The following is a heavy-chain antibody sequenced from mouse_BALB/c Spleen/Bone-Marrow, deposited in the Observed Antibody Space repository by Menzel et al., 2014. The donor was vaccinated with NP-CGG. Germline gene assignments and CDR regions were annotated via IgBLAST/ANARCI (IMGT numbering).Heavy chain of an antibody. V-gene: IGHV4-1*02. D-gene: IGHD1-1*01. CDR2: INPDSSTI. Sequence: EVQLQESGGGLVQPGGSLKLSCAASGFDFXRYWMSWVRQAPGKGLDLIGEINPDSSTINYTPSLKDKFIISRDNAENRLYLQMSKVRSEDTALYYCARLNYYGNLFVWGAGTTVTVSS. CDR3: ARLNYYGNLFV. J-gene: IGHJ1*01. CDR1: GFDFXRYW.